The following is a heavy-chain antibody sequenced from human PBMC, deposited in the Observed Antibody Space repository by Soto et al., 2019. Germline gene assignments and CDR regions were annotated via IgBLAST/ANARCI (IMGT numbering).Heavy chain of an antibody. CDR3: AKDGTVTSAFDY. V-gene: IGHV3-23*01. CDR1: GFTFSSYA. CDR2: ISGSCGST. D-gene: IGHD4-17*01. J-gene: IGHJ4*02. Sequence: EVQLLESGGGLVQPGGSLRLSCAASGFTFSSYAMSWVRQVPGKGLEWVSGISGSCGSTYYADSVKGRFTISRDSSKNTLYLQMNSLRAEDTAVYYCAKDGTVTSAFDYWGQGTLVTVSS.